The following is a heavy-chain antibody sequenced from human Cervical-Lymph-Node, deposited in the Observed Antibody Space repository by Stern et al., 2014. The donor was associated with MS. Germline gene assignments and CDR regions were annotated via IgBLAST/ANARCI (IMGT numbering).Heavy chain of an antibody. J-gene: IGHJ4*02. CDR3: ARGGSSSPPFDY. Sequence: QVQLQESGPGLVKSSETLSLTCTVSGGSISYYYWSWIRQPPGKGLEWIGYIYYSGSTNYNPSLKSRVTISVDTTKNQFSLLLSSVTAADTAVYYCARGGSSSPPFDYWGQGTLVTVSS. V-gene: IGHV4-59*01. CDR1: GGSISYYY. D-gene: IGHD6-6*01. CDR2: IYYSGST.